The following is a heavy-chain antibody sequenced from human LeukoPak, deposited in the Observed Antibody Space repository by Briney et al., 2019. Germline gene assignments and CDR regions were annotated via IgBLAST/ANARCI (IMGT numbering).Heavy chain of an antibody. Sequence: SGGSLRLSCAASGFTVSSNDMSWVRQAPGKGLECISVIYSGGSTDYADSVKGRLTISRDNSKNTLYLQMNSLRAEDTAVYYCARDKLLYSPGDAEFDFSWFDPWGQGTLVTVSS. J-gene: IGHJ5*02. CDR2: IYSGGST. CDR3: ARDKLLYSPGDAEFDFSWFDP. V-gene: IGHV3-53*05. D-gene: IGHD3-9*01. CDR1: GFTVSSND.